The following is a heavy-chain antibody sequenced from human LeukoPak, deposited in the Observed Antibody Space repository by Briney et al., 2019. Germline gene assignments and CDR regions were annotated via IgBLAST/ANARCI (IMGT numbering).Heavy chain of an antibody. CDR1: GGTFSSYA. D-gene: IGHD6-13*01. CDR3: ARDSAAGTRDNCFDP. V-gene: IGHV1-69*01. CDR2: IIPIFGTA. J-gene: IGHJ5*02. Sequence: SVKVSCKASGGTFSSYAISWVRQAPGQGLEWMGGIIPIFGTANYAQKFQGRVTITADESTSTAYMELSSLRSEDTAVYYCARDSAAGTRDNCFDPWGQGTLVTVSS.